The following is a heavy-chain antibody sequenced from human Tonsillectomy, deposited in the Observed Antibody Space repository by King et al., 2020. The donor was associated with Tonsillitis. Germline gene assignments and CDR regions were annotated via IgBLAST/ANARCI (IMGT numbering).Heavy chain of an antibody. D-gene: IGHD3-3*01. CDR1: GGSISSSSYY. V-gene: IGHV4-39*01. Sequence: LQLQESGPGLVKPSETLSLTCTVSGGSISSSSYYWGWIRQPPGKGLEWIGSIYYSGSTYYNPSLKSRVTISVDTSKNQFSLKLSSVTAADTAVYYCARRVKDFWGGSPFDYWGQGTLVTVSS. CDR2: IYYSGST. CDR3: ARRVKDFWGGSPFDY. J-gene: IGHJ4*02.